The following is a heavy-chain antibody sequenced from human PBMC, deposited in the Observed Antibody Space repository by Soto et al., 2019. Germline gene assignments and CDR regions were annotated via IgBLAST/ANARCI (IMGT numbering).Heavy chain of an antibody. CDR1: GGSFSDYY. D-gene: IGHD2-15*01. CDR3: ATNGGGSCPYCPDY. V-gene: IGHV4-34*01. J-gene: IGHJ4*02. Sequence: SETLSLTCAVYGGSFSDYYWSWIRQPPGKGLEWIGEINHSGSTNYNPSLKSRVTISVDTSKNQFSLKLSSVTAADTAVYYCATNGGGSCPYCPDYRGQGTLVTVSS. CDR2: INHSGST.